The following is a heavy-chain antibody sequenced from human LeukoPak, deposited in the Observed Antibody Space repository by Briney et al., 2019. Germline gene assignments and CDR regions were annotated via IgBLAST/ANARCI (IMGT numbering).Heavy chain of an antibody. CDR2: ISGSGDRT. Sequence: GGSLRLSCAASGFTFSSYEMNWVRQAPGKGLEWVSGISGSGDRTYYADSVKGRFTISRDNSKNTLYLQLNSLRAEDTAVYYCAKGGAVSSKSITMVRGTRRYNYYMDVWGKGTTVTISS. D-gene: IGHD3-10*01. CDR1: GFTFSSYE. J-gene: IGHJ6*03. CDR3: AKGGAVSSKSITMVRGTRRYNYYMDV. V-gene: IGHV3-23*01.